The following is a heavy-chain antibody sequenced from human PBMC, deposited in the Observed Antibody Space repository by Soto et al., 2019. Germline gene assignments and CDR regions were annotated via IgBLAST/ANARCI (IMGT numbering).Heavy chain of an antibody. CDR2: MNPNSGNT. Sequence: GASVKVSCKASGYTFTSYDINWVRQATGQGLEWMGWMNPNSGNTGYAQKFQGRVTMTRNTSISTAYMELSSLRSEDTAVYYCARAHVTIFGVVIMPHYYYYYGMDVWGQGTTVTSP. CDR3: ARAHVTIFGVVIMPHYYYYYGMDV. CDR1: GYTFTSYD. J-gene: IGHJ6*02. V-gene: IGHV1-8*01. D-gene: IGHD3-3*01.